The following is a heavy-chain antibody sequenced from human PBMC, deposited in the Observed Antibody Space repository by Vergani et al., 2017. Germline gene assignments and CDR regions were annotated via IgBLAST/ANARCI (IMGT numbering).Heavy chain of an antibody. D-gene: IGHD3-9*01. J-gene: IGHJ4*02. CDR1: GFTFSSYA. Sequence: EVQLVESGGGLVQPGGSLRLSCSASGFTFSSYAMSWVRQAPGKGLEWVSAISGSGGSTYYADSVKGRFTISRDNSKNTLYLQMNSLRAEDTAVYYCARDTSGFYYDILTGYRLFDYWGQGTLVTVSS. CDR3: ARDTSGFYYDILTGYRLFDY. V-gene: IGHV3-23*04. CDR2: ISGSGGST.